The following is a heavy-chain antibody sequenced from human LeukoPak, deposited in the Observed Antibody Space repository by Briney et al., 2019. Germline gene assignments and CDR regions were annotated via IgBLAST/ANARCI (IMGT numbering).Heavy chain of an antibody. Sequence: GGSLRLSCAASGFTFSTYWMSWVRQAPGKGLEWVGRSRNKANSYTTEYAASVKGRFTISRDDSKNSLYLQMNGLKTEDTAVYYCARGFRAFDIWGQGTMVTVSS. J-gene: IGHJ3*02. CDR3: ARGFRAFDI. CDR2: SRNKANSYTT. D-gene: IGHD2-21*01. V-gene: IGHV3-72*01. CDR1: GFTFSTYW.